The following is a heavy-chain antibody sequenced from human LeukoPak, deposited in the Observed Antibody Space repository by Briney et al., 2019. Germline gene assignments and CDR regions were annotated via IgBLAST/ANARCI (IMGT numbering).Heavy chain of an antibody. J-gene: IGHJ4*02. D-gene: IGHD2-2*01. CDR3: ARRYCSSASCLFDY. Sequence: GSLRLSCAASGFTFNTYEMSWVRQAPGKALEWVSCVSSSGTTMYHADSVKGRFTISRDNAKNSLYLQMNSLRAEDAAVYYCARRYCSSASCLFDYWGQGTLVTVSS. V-gene: IGHV3-48*03. CDR1: GFTFNTYE. CDR2: VSSSGTTM.